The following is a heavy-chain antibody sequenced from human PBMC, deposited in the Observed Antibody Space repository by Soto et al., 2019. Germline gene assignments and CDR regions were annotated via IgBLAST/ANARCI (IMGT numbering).Heavy chain of an antibody. CDR3: ARESTRIAVAGISKVNDV. Sequence: PSETLSLTCTVSGGSISSGGYYWSWIRQHPGKGLEWIGYIYYSGSTYYNPSLKSRVTISVDTSKNQFSLKLSSVTAADTAVYYCARESTRIAVAGISKVNDVWGQGTTVTVSS. J-gene: IGHJ6*02. CDR2: IYYSGST. V-gene: IGHV4-31*02. D-gene: IGHD6-19*01. CDR1: GGSISSGGYY.